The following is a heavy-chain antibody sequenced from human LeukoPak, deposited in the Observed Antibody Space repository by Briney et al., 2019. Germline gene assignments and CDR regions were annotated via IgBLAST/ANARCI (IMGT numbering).Heavy chain of an antibody. J-gene: IGHJ4*02. D-gene: IGHD2-2*01. CDR2: INPNSGGT. CDR3: ASEILGYCSSTSCYFDY. Sequence: ASVKVSCKASGYTFTGYYMHWVRQAPGQGLEWMGWINPNSGGTNYAQKFQGRVTMTRDTSISTAYMELSRLRSDDTAVYYCASEILGYCSSTSCYFDYWGQGTLVTVSS. V-gene: IGHV1-2*02. CDR1: GYTFTGYY.